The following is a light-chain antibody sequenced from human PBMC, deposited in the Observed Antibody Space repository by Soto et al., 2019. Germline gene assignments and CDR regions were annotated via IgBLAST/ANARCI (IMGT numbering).Light chain of an antibody. CDR3: SSYAGSNNFRV. Sequence: QSALTQPPSASGSPGQSVTISCTGTSSDVGGYNYVSWYQQHPGKAPKVMIYEVSQRPSGVPDRFSGSKSGNTASLTVSGLQAEDEAEYYCSSYAGSNNFRVFGGGTKLTVL. CDR1: SSDVGGYNY. V-gene: IGLV2-8*01. J-gene: IGLJ2*01. CDR2: EVS.